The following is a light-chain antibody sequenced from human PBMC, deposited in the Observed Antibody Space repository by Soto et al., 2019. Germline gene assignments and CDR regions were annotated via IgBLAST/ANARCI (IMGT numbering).Light chain of an antibody. J-gene: IGKJ1*01. CDR1: QNFGSTY. Sequence: VLTQSPDTLSLSQGERATLSCGASQNFGSTYLAWYQQKRGQAPRLLIYGASSRATGIPDRFSGSGSGTDFTLTISRLEPEDFAVYYCQQYGSSRWTFGQGTKVDIK. V-gene: IGKV3-20*01. CDR3: QQYGSSRWT. CDR2: GAS.